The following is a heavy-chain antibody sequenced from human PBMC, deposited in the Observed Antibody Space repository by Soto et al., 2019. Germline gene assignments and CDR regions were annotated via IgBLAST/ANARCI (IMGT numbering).Heavy chain of an antibody. CDR2: ISYDGSNE. CDR3: AREYVPGLGATTYPNYFDY. CDR1: GFTFSSYG. D-gene: IGHD1-26*01. Sequence: QVQLVESGGGVVQPGRSLRLSCAASGFTFSSYGMHWVRQAPGKGLEWVSHISYDGSNEYYGDSVKGRVTISRDNSKNTLHLQMTSLRAEVTALYYCAREYVPGLGATTYPNYFDYWGQGILVTVSS. V-gene: IGHV3-33*01. J-gene: IGHJ4*02.